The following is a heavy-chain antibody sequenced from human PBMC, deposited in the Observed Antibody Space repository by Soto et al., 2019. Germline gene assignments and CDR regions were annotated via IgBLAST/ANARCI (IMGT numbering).Heavy chain of an antibody. CDR2: ISGSGGST. CDR1: VFTFSSYA. CDR3: AKEGGVDTHYYYYYGMDV. V-gene: IGHV3-23*01. Sequence: GGALSLYFAASVFTFSSYAMSWVRQAPGKGLEWVSAISGSGGSTYYADSVKGRFTISRDNSKNTLYLQMNSLRAEDTAVYYCAKEGGVDTHYYYYYGMDVWG. D-gene: IGHD2-8*01. J-gene: IGHJ6*02.